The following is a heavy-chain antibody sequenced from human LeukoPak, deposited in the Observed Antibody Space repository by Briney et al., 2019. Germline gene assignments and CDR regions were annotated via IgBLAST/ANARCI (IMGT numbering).Heavy chain of an antibody. Sequence: GASVKVSCKASGYTFSSYGISWVRQAPGQGLEWMGWISAYNGYTIYAQKLQGRVTMTTDTSTTTAYMELRSLRSDDAAVYYCARVRGEYRNYAGMDVWGQGTTVTVSS. CDR2: ISAYNGYT. D-gene: IGHD5-12*01. J-gene: IGHJ6*02. CDR3: ARVRGEYRNYAGMDV. CDR1: GYTFSSYG. V-gene: IGHV1-18*01.